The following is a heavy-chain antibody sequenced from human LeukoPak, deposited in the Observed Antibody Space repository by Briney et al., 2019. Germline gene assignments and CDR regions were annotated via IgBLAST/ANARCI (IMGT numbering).Heavy chain of an antibody. J-gene: IGHJ4*02. D-gene: IGHD6-6*01. V-gene: IGHV3-43*02. CDR2: ISGPGSVT. Sequence: GGSLRLSCAGSGFTFDDYAMHWIRQPPGKGLQWVCLISGPGSVTHQADSVKGRFTISRDNSKNSLYLQMSSLRTEDTALYYCARGTGSGSYLLDYWGQGTLVTVSS. CDR1: GFTFDDYA. CDR3: ARGTGSGSYLLDY.